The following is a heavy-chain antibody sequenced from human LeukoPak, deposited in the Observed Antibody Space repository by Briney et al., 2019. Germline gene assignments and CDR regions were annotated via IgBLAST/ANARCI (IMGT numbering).Heavy chain of an antibody. CDR1: GYTFTSYY. CDR2: INPSGGST. V-gene: IGHV1-46*01. CDR3: VRPRGARTRSDAFDI. Sequence: ASVKVSCKASGYTFTSYYMHRVRQAPGQGLEWMGIINPSGGSTSYAQKFQGRVTMTRDMSTSTVYMELSSLRSEDTAVYYCVRPRGARTRSDAFDIWGQGTMVTVSS. D-gene: IGHD3-16*01. J-gene: IGHJ3*02.